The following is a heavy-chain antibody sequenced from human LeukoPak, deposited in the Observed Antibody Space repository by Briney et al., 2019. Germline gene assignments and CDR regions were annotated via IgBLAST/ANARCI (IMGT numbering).Heavy chain of an antibody. CDR1: GGSISSSSYY. CDR3: ASPPNTYYYDSSGYYYFDY. Sequence: SETLSLTCTVSGGSISSSSYYWGWIRQPPGKGLEWIGSIYYSGSTYYNPSLKSRVTISVDTSKNQYSLKLNSVTAADTAVYYCASPPNTYYYDSSGYYYFDYWGQGTLVTVSS. D-gene: IGHD3-22*01. V-gene: IGHV4-39*01. J-gene: IGHJ4*02. CDR2: IYYSGST.